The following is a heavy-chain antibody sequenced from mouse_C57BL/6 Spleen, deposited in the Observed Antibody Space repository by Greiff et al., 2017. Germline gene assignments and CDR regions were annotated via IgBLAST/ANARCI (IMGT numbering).Heavy chain of an antibody. Sequence: QVQLQQSGAELARPGASVKLSCKASGYTFTSCGISWVKQRTGQGLEWIGEIYPRSGNTYYNEKFKGKATLTADKSSSNAYMELRSLKAEDSAVYVCARFTTGVDYWGQGTTLTVSS. V-gene: IGHV1-81*01. J-gene: IGHJ2*01. CDR3: ARFTTGVDY. CDR2: IYPRSGNT. CDR1: GYTFTSCG. D-gene: IGHD1-1*01.